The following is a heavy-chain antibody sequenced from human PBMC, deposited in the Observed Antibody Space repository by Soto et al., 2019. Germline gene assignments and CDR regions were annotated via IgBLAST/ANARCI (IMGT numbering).Heavy chain of an antibody. V-gene: IGHV4-39*01. CDR2: IFYSGGT. J-gene: IGHJ6*02. CDR1: GGSISSSSYY. CDR3: ARHLTYCSAGSCYSDFPYYGMDV. D-gene: IGHD2-15*01. Sequence: QLQLQESGPGLVKPSETLSLTCTVSGGSISSSSYYWGWIRQPPGKGLEWIGSIFYSGGTYYNPSLKSRVTISVDTSQNQFSLKLSSVTAADTAVYYCARHLTYCSAGSCYSDFPYYGMDVWGQGTTVTVSS.